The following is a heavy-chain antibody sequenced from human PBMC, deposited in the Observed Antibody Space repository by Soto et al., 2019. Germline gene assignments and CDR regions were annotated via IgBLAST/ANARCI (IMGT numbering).Heavy chain of an antibody. CDR1: GFTFSSYS. J-gene: IGHJ6*03. Sequence: EVQLVESGGGLVKPGGSLRLSCAASGFTFSSYSMNWVRQAPGKGLEWVSSISSSSSYIYYADSVKGRFTISRDNAKNSLYLQMNSLRAEDTAVYYCARDPGLPAARRGLYYMDVWGNGTTVTVSS. D-gene: IGHD2-2*01. V-gene: IGHV3-21*01. CDR3: ARDPGLPAARRGLYYMDV. CDR2: ISSSSSYI.